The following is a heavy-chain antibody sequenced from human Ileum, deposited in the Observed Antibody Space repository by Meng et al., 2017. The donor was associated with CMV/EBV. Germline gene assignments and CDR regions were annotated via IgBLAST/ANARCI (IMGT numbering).Heavy chain of an antibody. J-gene: IGHJ4*02. CDR1: GFTFNTYW. CDR2: IYSGGST. V-gene: IGHV3-53*01. CDR3: ARGPLGYFDY. Sequence: GGSLRLSCAASGFTFNTYWMSWVRQAPGKGLEWVSVIYSGGSTYYADSVKGRFTISRDNSKNTLYLQMNSLRAEDTAVYYCARGPLGYFDYWGQGTLVTVSS. D-gene: IGHD1-26*01.